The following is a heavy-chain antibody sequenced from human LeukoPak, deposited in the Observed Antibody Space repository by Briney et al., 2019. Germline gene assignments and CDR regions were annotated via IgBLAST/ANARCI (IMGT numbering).Heavy chain of an antibody. D-gene: IGHD3-10*01. CDR1: GGSFSGYY. J-gene: IGHJ4*02. V-gene: IGHV4-34*01. CDR3: ARGRGVYYFDY. Sequence: SEALSLTCAVYGGSFSGYYWSWIRQPPGKGLEWIGEINHSGSTNYNPSLKSRVTISVDTSKNQFSLKLSSVTAADTAVYYCARGRGVYYFDYWGQGTLVTVSS. CDR2: INHSGST.